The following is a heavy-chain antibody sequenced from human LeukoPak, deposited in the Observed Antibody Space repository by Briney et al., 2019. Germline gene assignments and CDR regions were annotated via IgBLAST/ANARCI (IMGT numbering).Heavy chain of an antibody. Sequence: GGSLRLSCAASGFTFSAYAMGWVRQAPGKGLEWVSVISGSDGRTHYADSVKGRFTISRDNPKKVLYLRMNTLRAEATAIYYCAKTFYYGSGNFNFDYWGQGTLVTVSS. J-gene: IGHJ4*02. CDR1: GFTFSAYA. D-gene: IGHD3-10*01. CDR2: ISGSDGRT. V-gene: IGHV3-23*01. CDR3: AKTFYYGSGNFNFDY.